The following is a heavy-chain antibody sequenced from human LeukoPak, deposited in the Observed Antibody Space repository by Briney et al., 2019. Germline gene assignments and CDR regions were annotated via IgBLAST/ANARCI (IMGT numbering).Heavy chain of an antibody. V-gene: IGHV3-66*01. CDR3: ARDFEY. CDR1: GFTFGDYA. Sequence: GGSLRLSCTASGFTFGDYAMSWVRQAPGKGLEWVSVIYSGGSTYYADSVKGRFTISRDNSKNTLYLQMNSLRAEDTAVYYCARDFEYGGQGTLVTVSS. CDR2: IYSGGST. J-gene: IGHJ4*02.